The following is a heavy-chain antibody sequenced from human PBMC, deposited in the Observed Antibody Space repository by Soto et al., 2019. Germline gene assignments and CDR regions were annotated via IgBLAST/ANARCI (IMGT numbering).Heavy chain of an antibody. CDR2: ISNDGNRQ. D-gene: IGHD5-18*01. J-gene: IGHJ3*02. V-gene: IGHV3-30-3*01. CDR1: GFSFSSQA. Sequence: RGSLRLSCVASGFSFSSQAMHWVRQAPCKGLEWVAAISNDGNRQLYADSVKDRFTISRDNSRNTLDLQMNNLRTEDTGVYFCARDIYSYGSVRTPVIWGQATIVTV. CDR3: ARDIYSYGSVRTPVI.